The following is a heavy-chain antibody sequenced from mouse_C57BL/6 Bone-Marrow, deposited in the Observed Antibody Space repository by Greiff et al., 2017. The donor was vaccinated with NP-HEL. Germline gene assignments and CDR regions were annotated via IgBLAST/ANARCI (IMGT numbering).Heavy chain of an antibody. CDR1: GFNIRDDY. CDR3: TTTLRLLTFDY. Sequence: EVQVVESGAELVRPGASVKLSCTASGFNIRDDYMHWVKQRPEQGLEWIGWIDPENGDTEYASKFQGKATITADTSSNTAYLQLSSLTSEDTAVYYCTTTLRLLTFDYWGQGTTLTVSS. CDR2: IDPENGDT. D-gene: IGHD3-1*01. V-gene: IGHV14-4*01. J-gene: IGHJ2*01.